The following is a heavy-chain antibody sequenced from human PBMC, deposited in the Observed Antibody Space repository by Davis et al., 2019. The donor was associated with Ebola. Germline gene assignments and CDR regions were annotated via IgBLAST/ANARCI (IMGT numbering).Heavy chain of an antibody. J-gene: IGHJ4*02. CDR2: FTSSTAYK. Sequence: GESLKISCEASGFSLSSYSMSWVRQAPGKGLEWVSSFTSSTAYKYYADSVKGRFTISRDNAKNSLYLQMNSLRAEDTAIYYCAKSVYGSGSTWGQGTLVTVSS. D-gene: IGHD3-10*01. CDR1: GFSLSSYS. CDR3: AKSVYGSGST. V-gene: IGHV3-21*01.